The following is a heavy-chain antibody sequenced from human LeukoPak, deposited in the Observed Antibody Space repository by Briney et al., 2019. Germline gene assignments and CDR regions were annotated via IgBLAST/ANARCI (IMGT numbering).Heavy chain of an antibody. CDR2: IYYSGST. Sequence: SETLSLTCTVSGGSISSSSYYWGWIRQPPGKGLEWIGSIYYSGSTYYNPSLKSRVTISVDTSKNQFSLKLSSVAAADTAVYYCARVSSSGWYPGPNDAFDIWGQGTMVTVSS. D-gene: IGHD6-19*01. CDR1: GGSISSSSYY. V-gene: IGHV4-39*01. CDR3: ARVSSSGWYPGPNDAFDI. J-gene: IGHJ3*02.